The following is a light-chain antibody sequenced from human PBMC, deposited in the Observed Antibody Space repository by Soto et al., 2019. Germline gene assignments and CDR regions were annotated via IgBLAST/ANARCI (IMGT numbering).Light chain of an antibody. CDR2: AAS. CDR3: QDYGTPWT. CDR1: RSVRSNK. J-gene: IGKJ1*01. V-gene: IGKV3-20*01. Sequence: ETVLTQSPATVSLSPGDRSTLPGRDSRSVRSNKLAWYQPKPGQAPRLLIYAASSTATGTPDRLSGSGSGTDFTLTINRLEPEDFAVSYCQDYGTPWTFGQGTKVDIK.